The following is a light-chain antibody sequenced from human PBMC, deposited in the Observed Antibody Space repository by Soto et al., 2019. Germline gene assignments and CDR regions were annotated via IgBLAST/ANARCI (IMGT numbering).Light chain of an antibody. CDR3: VTWDGNLSAGV. CDR1: SSNIENNY. CDR2: EDN. Sequence: QSVLTHPPSVSAAPGQTIIISCSGGSSNIENNYVSWYQHFPGTVPKLLIYEDNNRPSGIPDRFSGSKSGTSATLGITGLQTGDEADYYCVTWDGNLSAGVFGGGTKVTVL. V-gene: IGLV1-51*02. J-gene: IGLJ2*01.